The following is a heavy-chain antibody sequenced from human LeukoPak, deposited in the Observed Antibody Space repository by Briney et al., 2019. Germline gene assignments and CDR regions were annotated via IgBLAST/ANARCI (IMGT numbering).Heavy chain of an antibody. CDR3: ARRPDILTAGDY. Sequence: GESLKISCKGSGYIFANYWIAWVRQMPGKGLEWMGIIYPGDSDTRYSPSFQGQVTISADKSISTAYLQWSSLKASDTAIYYCARRPDILTAGDYWGQGTLVTVSS. J-gene: IGHJ4*02. D-gene: IGHD3-9*01. CDR2: IYPGDSDT. CDR1: GYIFANYW. V-gene: IGHV5-51*01.